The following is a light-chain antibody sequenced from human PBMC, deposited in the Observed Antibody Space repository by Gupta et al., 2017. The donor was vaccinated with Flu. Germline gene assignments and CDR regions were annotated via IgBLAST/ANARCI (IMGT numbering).Light chain of an antibody. J-gene: IGLJ3*02. CDR1: ALPKKY. CDR3: YSTDTSGNHRV. CDR2: EDR. V-gene: IGLV3-10*01. Sequence: GQTARITCSGDALPKKYAYWYQQKSGQAPVLIIYEDRKRPSGIPERFSGSSSGTTATLTISGAQVEDEADYYCYSTDTSGNHRVFGGGTNLTVL.